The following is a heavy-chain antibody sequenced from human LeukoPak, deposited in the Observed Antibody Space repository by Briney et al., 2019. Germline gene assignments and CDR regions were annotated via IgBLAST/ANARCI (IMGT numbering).Heavy chain of an antibody. Sequence: GGSLRLSCAASGFTFSDYYMSWIRQAPGKGLEWASYISRSSSDTNYADSVKGRFTISRDNAKNTLYLQMNSLRAEDTAVYYCARGLTTVTSLASYWGQGTLVTVSS. CDR3: ARGLTTVTSLASY. CDR2: ISRSSSDT. J-gene: IGHJ4*02. CDR1: GFTFSDYY. D-gene: IGHD4-17*01. V-gene: IGHV3-11*05.